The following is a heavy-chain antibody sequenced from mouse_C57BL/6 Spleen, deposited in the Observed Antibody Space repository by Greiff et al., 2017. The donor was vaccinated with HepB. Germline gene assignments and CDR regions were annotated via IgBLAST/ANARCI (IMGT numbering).Heavy chain of an antibody. Sequence: EVKVVESGGGLVKPGGSLKLSCAASGFTFSDYGMHWVRQAPEKGLEWVAYISSGSSTIYYADTVKGRFTISRDNAKNTLFLQMTSLRSEDTAMYYCARGGYWGYFDVWGTGTTVTVSS. V-gene: IGHV5-17*01. J-gene: IGHJ1*03. CDR2: ISSGSSTI. D-gene: IGHD2-3*01. CDR3: ARGGYWGYFDV. CDR1: GFTFSDYG.